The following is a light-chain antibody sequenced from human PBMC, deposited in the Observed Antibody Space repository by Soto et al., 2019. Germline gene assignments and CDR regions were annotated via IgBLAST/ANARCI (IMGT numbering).Light chain of an antibody. CDR2: SSS. V-gene: IGKV1-39*01. Sequence: DLQMTQSPSSLSSSVGDRVTVTCRASHSVSNYVNWYQQKPGKAPKVLISSSSNLQNGVPSRFSASRSGTNFTLTISSLQPDDFATYYCQQTFGLPPTFGGGTKVEIK. J-gene: IGKJ4*01. CDR1: HSVSNY. CDR3: QQTFGLPPT.